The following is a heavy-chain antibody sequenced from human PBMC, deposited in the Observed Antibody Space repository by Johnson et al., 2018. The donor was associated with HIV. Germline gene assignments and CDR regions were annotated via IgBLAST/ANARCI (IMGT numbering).Heavy chain of an antibody. CDR3: GGSGEEHGAFDI. V-gene: IGHV3-30*04. CDR2: ISYDGSNN. Sequence: QVQLVESGGGVVQPGRSLRLSCAASGFTFSSYAMHWVRQAPGKGLEWVAFISYDGSNNYSAASVKRRFTTTRNNSKNTLYLQMNSRGADDTAVYYCGGSGEEHGAFDIWGQGTMVTVSS. CDR1: GFTFSSYA. J-gene: IGHJ3*02. D-gene: IGHD3-10*01.